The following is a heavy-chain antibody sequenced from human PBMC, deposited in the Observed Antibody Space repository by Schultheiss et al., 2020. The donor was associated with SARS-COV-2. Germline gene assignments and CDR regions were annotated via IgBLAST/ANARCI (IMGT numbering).Heavy chain of an antibody. CDR3: ARGSGSYFDY. D-gene: IGHD1-26*01. CDR1: GGSFSGYY. V-gene: IGHV4-34*01. Sequence: SETLSLTCAVYGGSFSGYYWSWIRQPPGKGLEWIGEINHSGSTNYNPSLKSRVTISVDTSKKQFSLKLSSVTAADTAVYYCARGSGSYFDYWGQGTLVTVSS. J-gene: IGHJ4*02. CDR2: INHSGST.